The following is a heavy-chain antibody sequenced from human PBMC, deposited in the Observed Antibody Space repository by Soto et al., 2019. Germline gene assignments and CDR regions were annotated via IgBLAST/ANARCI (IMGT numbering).Heavy chain of an antibody. J-gene: IGHJ4*02. CDR2: ISYDGSNK. CDR1: GFTFSSYA. Sequence: GGTLRLSCAASGFTFSSYAMHWVRQAPGKGLEWVAVISYDGSNKYYPDSVKGRFTISRDTAKKSLYLQMNSLRAEDTAVYYCARSGYFDYWGQGTLVTVSS. CDR3: ARSGYFDY. D-gene: IGHD2-8*02. V-gene: IGHV3-30-3*01.